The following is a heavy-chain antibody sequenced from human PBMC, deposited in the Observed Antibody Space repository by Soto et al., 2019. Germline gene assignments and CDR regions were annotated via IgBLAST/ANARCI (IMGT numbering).Heavy chain of an antibody. D-gene: IGHD3-9*01. CDR2: IGTAGDT. J-gene: IGHJ4*02. CDR3: AKDYDNLSGQFDY. V-gene: IGHV3-13*01. CDR1: GFTFSSYG. Sequence: GGSLRLSCAASGFTFSSYGMHWVRQAPGKGLEWVAVIGTAGDTYYPGSVKGRFTISRENAKNTLYLQMNSLRAEDTAVYYCAKDYDNLSGQFDYWGQGTLVTVSS.